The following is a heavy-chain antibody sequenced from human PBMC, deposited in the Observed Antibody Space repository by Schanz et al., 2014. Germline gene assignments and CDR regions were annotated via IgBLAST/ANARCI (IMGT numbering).Heavy chain of an antibody. CDR3: AKGRFGELSAFDI. V-gene: IGHV3-23*04. D-gene: IGHD3-10*01. CDR1: RFTVTNAW. Sequence: EAHLVESGGGLVKPGGSLTLSCAASRFTVTNAWMSWVRQAPGKGLEWVSLISDSGDTAYYADSVKGRFTISRDNFKGALYLQMNSLRAEDTAVYYCAKGRFGELSAFDIWGQGTMVTVSS. J-gene: IGHJ3*02. CDR2: ISDSGDTA.